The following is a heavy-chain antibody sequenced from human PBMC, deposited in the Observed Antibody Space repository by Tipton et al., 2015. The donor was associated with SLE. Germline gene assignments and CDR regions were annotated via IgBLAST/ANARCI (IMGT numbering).Heavy chain of an antibody. V-gene: IGHV4-59*01. Sequence: TLSLTCTVSGGSISSYYWSWIRQPPGKGLEWIGYIYYSGSTNYNPSLKSRVTVSVDTSKNQFSLKLSSVTAADTAVYYCARSRYSSSSYYYYSMDVWGKGTTVTVSS. J-gene: IGHJ6*03. CDR1: GGSISSYY. CDR2: IYYSGST. D-gene: IGHD6-6*01. CDR3: ARSRYSSSSYYYYSMDV.